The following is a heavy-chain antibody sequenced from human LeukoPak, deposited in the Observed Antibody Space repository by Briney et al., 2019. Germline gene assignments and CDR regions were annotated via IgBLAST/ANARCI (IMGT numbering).Heavy chain of an antibody. V-gene: IGHV3-21*01. CDR1: GFTFSSYS. J-gene: IGHJ4*02. Sequence: PGGSLRLSCAASGFTFSSYSMNWVRQAPGKGLEWVSSINILSNYIYYADSVKGRFTISRDTSKKTLYLQMNSLRAEDTDVYYCGRDSVTTGFYFGYWGQGTLVTVSS. D-gene: IGHD4-17*01. CDR3: GRDSVTTGFYFGY. CDR2: INILSNYI.